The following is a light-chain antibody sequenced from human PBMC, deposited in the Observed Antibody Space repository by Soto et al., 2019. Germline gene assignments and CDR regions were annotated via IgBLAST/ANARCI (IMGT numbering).Light chain of an antibody. J-gene: IGLJ3*02. V-gene: IGLV2-8*01. CDR2: EVS. CDR3: SSFAGSNPPWV. Sequence: QSLLTQPPSASGSPGQSVTISCTGTSSDVGGYNYVSWYQQHPGKAPKLMIYEVSKRPSGVPDRFSGSKSGNTASLTVSGLQAEDEADYYCSSFAGSNPPWVFGGGTKLTVL. CDR1: SSDVGGYNY.